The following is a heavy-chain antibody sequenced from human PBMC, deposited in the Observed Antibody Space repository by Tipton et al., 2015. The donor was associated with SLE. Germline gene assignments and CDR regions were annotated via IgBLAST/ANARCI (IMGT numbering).Heavy chain of an antibody. J-gene: IGHJ4*02. CDR3: ASAQLGAWRFDS. D-gene: IGHD7-27*01. V-gene: IGHV4-59*01. Sequence: TLSLTCSVSGGLISSYYWHWIRQPPGKGLEWIGGSTNYSPSLRSRVTISVLTSMNQFTLALTSVTAADTAVYYCASAQLGAWRFDSWGQGTLVTVSS. CDR1: GGLISSYY. CDR2: GST.